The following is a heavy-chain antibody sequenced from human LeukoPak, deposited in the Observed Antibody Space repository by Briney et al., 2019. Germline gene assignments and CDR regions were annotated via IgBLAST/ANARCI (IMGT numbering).Heavy chain of an antibody. CDR2: IIPIFGTA. CDR1: GGTFSSYA. CDR3: ARFLKDYGDYESDY. V-gene: IGHV1-69*13. D-gene: IGHD4-17*01. Sequence: GASVKVSCKASGGTFSSYAMSWVRQAPGQGLEWMGGIIPIFGTANYAQKFQGRVTITADESTSTAYMELSSLRSEDTAVYYCARFLKDYGDYESDYWGQGTLVTVSS. J-gene: IGHJ4*02.